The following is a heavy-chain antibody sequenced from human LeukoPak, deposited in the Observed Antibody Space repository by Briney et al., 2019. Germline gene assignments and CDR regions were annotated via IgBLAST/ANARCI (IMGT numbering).Heavy chain of an antibody. CDR3: AREASSSWYGVNWFDP. J-gene: IGHJ5*02. CDR2: ITGSSSTI. V-gene: IGHV3-48*01. D-gene: IGHD6-13*01. CDR1: GFTFSTYG. Sequence: PGGSLRLSCAASGFTFSTYGMNWVRQAPGKGLEWVSYITGSSSTIYYADSVKGRFTISRDNAKNSLYLQMNSLRADDTAVYYCAREASSSWYGVNWFDPWGQGTLVTVSS.